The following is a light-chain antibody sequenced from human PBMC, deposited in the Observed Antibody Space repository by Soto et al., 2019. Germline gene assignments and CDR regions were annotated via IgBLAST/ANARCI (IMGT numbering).Light chain of an antibody. CDR2: DVS. J-gene: IGLJ2*01. Sequence: QSALTQPASVSGSPGQSITISCTGTSSDVGGYHYVSWYQQHPGKAPKLMIYDVSNRPSGVSNRFSGSKSGNTASLTISGLQAEDEADYYCSSYTSSSTPVVFGEGHKLTVL. CDR1: SSDVGGYHY. CDR3: SSYTSSSTPVV. V-gene: IGLV2-14*01.